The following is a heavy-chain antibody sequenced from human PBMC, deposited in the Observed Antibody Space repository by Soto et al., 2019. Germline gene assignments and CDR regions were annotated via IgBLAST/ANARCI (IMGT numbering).Heavy chain of an antibody. J-gene: IGHJ3*02. Sequence: SETLSLTCAVYGGSFSGYYWSWIRQPPGKGLEWIGEISHSGSTNYNPSLKSRVTISLDKSKNHFSLKMSSVTAADTAVYYCARDVGGYCSGGSCPYAFDIWGQGTMVTVSS. V-gene: IGHV4-34*01. CDR2: ISHSGST. D-gene: IGHD2-15*01. CDR3: ARDVGGYCSGGSCPYAFDI. CDR1: GGSFSGYY.